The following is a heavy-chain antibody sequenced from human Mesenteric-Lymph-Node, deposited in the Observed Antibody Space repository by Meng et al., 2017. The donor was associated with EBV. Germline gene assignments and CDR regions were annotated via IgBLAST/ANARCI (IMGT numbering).Heavy chain of an antibody. Sequence: QVQRVQSGAEVKKPGASVKVSCKASGYTFTTYDINWVRQATGQGLEWMGWMNPNIGNTGYAQKFQGRVSMTRDTSISTAYMELSSLKSEDTAVYYCARGVEGSGRDWYYWGQGTLVTVSS. V-gene: IGHV1-8*01. CDR2: MNPNIGNT. J-gene: IGHJ4*02. D-gene: IGHD3-10*01. CDR1: GYTFTTYD. CDR3: ARGVEGSGRDWYY.